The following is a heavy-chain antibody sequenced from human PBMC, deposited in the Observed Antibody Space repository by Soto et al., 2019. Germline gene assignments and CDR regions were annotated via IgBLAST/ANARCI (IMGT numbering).Heavy chain of an antibody. J-gene: IGHJ4*02. D-gene: IGHD3-10*01. Sequence: QVQLVESGGGVVQPGRSLRLSCAASGFTFSSYGMHWVRQAPGKGLEWVAVISYDGSNKYYADSVKGRFTISRDNSXXTLYLQMNSLRAEDTAVYYCAKDRYISMVRGVFGYWGQGTLVTVSS. CDR3: AKDRYISMVRGVFGY. V-gene: IGHV3-30*18. CDR2: ISYDGSNK. CDR1: GFTFSSYG.